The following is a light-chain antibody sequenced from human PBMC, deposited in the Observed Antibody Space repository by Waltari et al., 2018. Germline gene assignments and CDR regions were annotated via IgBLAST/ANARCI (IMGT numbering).Light chain of an antibody. CDR1: QSIGSL. J-gene: IGKJ4*01. CDR3: QQYYSYFT. Sequence: DIQMTQSPSTLSASVGDRVTINSRASQSIGSLLAWYQQKPGKAPKLLIYDASSLESGVPSRFSGSGSGTEFTLTINSLQPDDFATYSCQQYYSYFTFGGGAKVEIK. V-gene: IGKV1-5*01. CDR2: DAS.